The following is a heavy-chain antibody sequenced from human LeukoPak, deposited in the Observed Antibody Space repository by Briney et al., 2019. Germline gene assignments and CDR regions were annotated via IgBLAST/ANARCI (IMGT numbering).Heavy chain of an antibody. CDR1: GFPFSSYW. Sequence: GSLRLSCVASGFPFSSYWMTWVRQAPGKGLEWVAVISYDGRNKHYPDSVKGRFTISRDISTDTLWLQMDSLRTEDTAVYYCAKGPLRGTAAAIDYWGQGTLVTVSS. CDR3: AKGPLRGTAAAIDY. V-gene: IGHV3-30*18. CDR2: ISYDGRNK. J-gene: IGHJ4*02. D-gene: IGHD2-2*01.